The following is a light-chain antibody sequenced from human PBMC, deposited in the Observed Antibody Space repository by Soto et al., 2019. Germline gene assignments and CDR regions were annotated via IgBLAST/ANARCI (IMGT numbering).Light chain of an antibody. J-gene: IGKJ4*01. Sequence: EIVMTQSPATLSVSPGERASLSCRASQSVSSNLAWYQQKPGQAPRLLIYGASTRATGIPARFSGSGSGTEFTLTISRLEPEDFAVYYCQQYGNLPLTFGGGTKVDNK. CDR2: GAS. V-gene: IGKV3-15*01. CDR1: QSVSSN. CDR3: QQYGNLPLT.